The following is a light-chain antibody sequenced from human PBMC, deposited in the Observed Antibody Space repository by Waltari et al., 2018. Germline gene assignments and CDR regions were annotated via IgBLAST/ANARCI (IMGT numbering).Light chain of an antibody. CDR2: VNCDGSH. J-gene: IGLJ3*02. V-gene: IGLV4-69*01. CDR1: SGHSSNV. Sequence: QLVLTQSPSASASLGASVKLTCTLSSGHSSNVIAWLQQQPEKGPRYLMTVNCDGSHSKGDKIPDRFSGSSSGTEHYLTISSLQSEDEADYYCQTGGHGTWVFGGGTKLTVL. CDR3: QTGGHGTWV.